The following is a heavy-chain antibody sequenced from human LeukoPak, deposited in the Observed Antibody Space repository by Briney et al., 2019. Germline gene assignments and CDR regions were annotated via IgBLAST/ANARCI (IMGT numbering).Heavy chain of an antibody. J-gene: IGHJ4*02. V-gene: IGHV5-51*01. CDR3: ARARYCSGGSCYAEY. CDR2: IYPGDSDT. CDR1: GYSFTTYW. Sequence: GESLKISCKGSGYSFTTYWIGWVRQMPGKGLECVAIIYPGDSDTRYSPSFQGQVTISADKSIGTAYLQWSSLKASDTAMYYCARARYCSGGSCYAEYWGQGTLVTVSS. D-gene: IGHD2-15*01.